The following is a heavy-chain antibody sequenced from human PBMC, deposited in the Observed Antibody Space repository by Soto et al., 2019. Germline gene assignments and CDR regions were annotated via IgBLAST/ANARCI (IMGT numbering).Heavy chain of an antibody. J-gene: IGHJ6*02. CDR1: GGSISSYY. CDR3: ARASGYSSSWYPGNYYYYGMDV. V-gene: IGHV4-59*01. D-gene: IGHD6-13*01. CDR2: IYYSGST. Sequence: SETLSLTCTVSGGSISSYYWSWIRQPPGKGLEWIGYIYYSGSTNYNPSLKSRVTISVDTSKNHFSLKLSSVTAADTAVYYCARASGYSSSWYPGNYYYYGMDVWGQGTTVTVSS.